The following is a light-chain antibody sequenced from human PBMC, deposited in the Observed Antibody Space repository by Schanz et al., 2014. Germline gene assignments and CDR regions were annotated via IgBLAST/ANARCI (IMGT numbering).Light chain of an antibody. CDR1: SSDVGGYNY. Sequence: QSVLTQPRSVSGSPGQSVTISCTGTSSDVGGYNYVSWYQQHPGKAPKLMIYDVSQRPSGVPDRFSGSKSGNTASLTISGLQAEDEADYYCCSYAASYTLVFGGGTKVTVL. CDR3: CSYAASYTLV. CDR2: DVS. V-gene: IGLV2-11*01. J-gene: IGLJ3*02.